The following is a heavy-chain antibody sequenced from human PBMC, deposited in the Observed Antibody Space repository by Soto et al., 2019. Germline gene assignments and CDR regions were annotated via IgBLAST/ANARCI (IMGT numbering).Heavy chain of an antibody. CDR2: IYYSGST. V-gene: IGHV4-59*08. D-gene: IGHD6-13*01. CDR1: GGSISSYY. CDR3: ARTIAAADTGYFQH. J-gene: IGHJ1*01. Sequence: SETLSLTCTVSGGSISSYYWSWIRQPPGKGLEWIGYIYYSGSTNYNPSLKSRVTISVDTSKNQFSLKLSSVTAADTAVYYCARTIAAADTGYFQHWGQGTLVTVSS.